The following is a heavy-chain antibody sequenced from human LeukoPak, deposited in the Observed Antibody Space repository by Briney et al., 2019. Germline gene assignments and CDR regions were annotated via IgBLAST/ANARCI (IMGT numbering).Heavy chain of an antibody. Sequence: GESLKISCKGSGYSFISSWIAWVRQMPGKGLEWMGLIYPGDSNTRYSPSFQGHVTISADKSISTAYLQWSSLKASDTAMYYCARLGWGFDPWGQGTLVTVSS. D-gene: IGHD7-27*01. J-gene: IGHJ5*02. V-gene: IGHV5-51*01. CDR2: IYPGDSNT. CDR1: GYSFISSW. CDR3: ARLGWGFDP.